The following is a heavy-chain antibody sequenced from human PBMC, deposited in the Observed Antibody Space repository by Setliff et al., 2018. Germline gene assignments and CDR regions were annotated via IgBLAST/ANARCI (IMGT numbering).Heavy chain of an antibody. CDR2: VYYSGTT. CDR1: DFSVPTVYY. J-gene: IGHJ4*02. V-gene: IGHV4-38-2*01. D-gene: IGHD1-1*01. Sequence: PSETLSLTCAVSDFSVPTVYYWGWIRQPPGKGLEWIASVYYSGTTYYNPSLESRVTMSVDTSKSHFSLNLYSVTAADTAVYFCARTGTYRYFDYWGQGALVTVSS. CDR3: ARTGTYRYFDY.